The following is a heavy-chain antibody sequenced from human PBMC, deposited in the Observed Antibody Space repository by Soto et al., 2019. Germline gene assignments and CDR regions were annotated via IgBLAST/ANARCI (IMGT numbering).Heavy chain of an antibody. Sequence: ASVKVSCKASGYTFTSCGISWVRQAPGQGLGWMGWISAYNGNTNYAQKLQGRVTMTTDTSTSTAYMELRSLRAEDTALYYCAKDRTGNWNGFDYWGQGTLVTVSS. D-gene: IGHD1-1*01. J-gene: IGHJ4*02. CDR3: AKDRTGNWNGFDY. CDR2: ISAYNGNT. V-gene: IGHV1-18*01. CDR1: GYTFTSCG.